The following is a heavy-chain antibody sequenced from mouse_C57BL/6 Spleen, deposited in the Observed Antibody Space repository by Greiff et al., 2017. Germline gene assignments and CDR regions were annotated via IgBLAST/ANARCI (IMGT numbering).Heavy chain of an antibody. V-gene: IGHV1-82*01. CDR3: ARNSPFDY. Sequence: QVQLQQSGPELVKPGASVKISYKASGYAFSSSWMKWVKQRPGKGLEWIGRIYPGDGDTNYNGKFKGKATLTADKSSSTAYMKLSSLTSEDSAVYFCARNSPFDYWGQGTTLTVSS. CDR1: GYAFSSSW. J-gene: IGHJ2*01. CDR2: IYPGDGDT.